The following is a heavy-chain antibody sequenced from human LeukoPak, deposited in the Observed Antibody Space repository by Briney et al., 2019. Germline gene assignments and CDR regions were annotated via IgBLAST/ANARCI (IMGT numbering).Heavy chain of an antibody. CDR2: IKQDGSEK. V-gene: IGHV3-7*01. CDR3: ARQRTVTPDAAWDY. D-gene: IGHD4-17*01. CDR1: GFTFSSYW. Sequence: PGGSLRLSCAASGFTFSSYWMSSVRQAPGKGLERVANIKQDGSEKYYVDSVKGRFTISRDNAKNSLYLQMNSLRAEDTAVYYCARQRTVTPDAAWDYWGQGTLVTVSS. J-gene: IGHJ4*02.